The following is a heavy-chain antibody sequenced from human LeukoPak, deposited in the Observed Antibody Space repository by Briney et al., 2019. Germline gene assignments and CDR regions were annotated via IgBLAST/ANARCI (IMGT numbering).Heavy chain of an antibody. J-gene: IGHJ5*02. V-gene: IGHV1-18*01. D-gene: IGHD6-13*01. Sequence: SVKVSCKASGYTFTSYGISWVRQAPGQGLEWMGWISAYNGNTNYAQKLQGRVTMATDTSTSTAYMELRSLRSDDTAVYYCARRRVIAAAANWFDPWGQGTLVTVSS. CDR3: ARRRVIAAAANWFDP. CDR1: GYTFTSYG. CDR2: ISAYNGNT.